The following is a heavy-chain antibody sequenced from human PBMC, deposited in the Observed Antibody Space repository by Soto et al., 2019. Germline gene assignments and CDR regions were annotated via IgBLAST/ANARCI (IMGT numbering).Heavy chain of an antibody. Sequence: SVKVSCKASGGTFSSYAISWVRQAPGQGLEWMGGIIPIFGTANYAQKFQGRVTITADESTSTAYMELSSLRSEDTAVYYCARDQHYYDSSGYYYPGVHDAFDIWGQGTMVTVSS. CDR3: ARDQHYYDSSGYYYPGVHDAFDI. J-gene: IGHJ3*02. CDR1: GGTFSSYA. CDR2: IIPIFGTA. D-gene: IGHD3-22*01. V-gene: IGHV1-69*13.